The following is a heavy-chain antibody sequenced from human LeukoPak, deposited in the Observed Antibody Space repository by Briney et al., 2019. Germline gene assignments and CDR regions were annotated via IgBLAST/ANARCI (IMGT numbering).Heavy chain of an antibody. Sequence: GGSLRLSCAASGFTVSSNYMSWVRQAPGKGLEWVSIFYRGGSTYYADSVKGRFTVSRDNSKNILYLQMNSLRAEDTAVYYCARSQDGSGSYFYYFYIDVWGKGTTVTISS. J-gene: IGHJ6*03. V-gene: IGHV3-66*01. D-gene: IGHD3-10*01. CDR1: GFTVSSNY. CDR2: FYRGGST. CDR3: ARSQDGSGSYFYYFYIDV.